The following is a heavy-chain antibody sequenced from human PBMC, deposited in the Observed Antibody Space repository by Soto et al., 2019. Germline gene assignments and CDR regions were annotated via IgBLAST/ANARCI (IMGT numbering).Heavy chain of an antibody. D-gene: IGHD6-13*01. V-gene: IGHV3-30*18. Sequence: GGSLRLSCAASGFTFSSYGMHWVRQAPGKGLEWVAVISYDGSNKYYADSVKGRFTISRDNSKNTLYLQMNSLRAEDTAVYYCAKGAAAGFYYYYGMDVWGQGTTVTAP. J-gene: IGHJ6*02. CDR3: AKGAAAGFYYYYGMDV. CDR1: GFTFSSYG. CDR2: ISYDGSNK.